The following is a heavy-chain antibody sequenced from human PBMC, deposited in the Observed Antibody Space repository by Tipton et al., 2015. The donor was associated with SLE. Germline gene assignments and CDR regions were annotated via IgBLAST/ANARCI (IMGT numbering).Heavy chain of an antibody. Sequence: TLSLTCTVSDDSFTRHYWSWIRQPPGKGLEWIGCIYHRGDTAYNTSLKSRVTLSVDASKDQFSLRLTSVIAADTAVYYCASVSDGTYCGGGTCPTAWYFDVWGRGTLVSVSS. CDR3: ASVSDGTYCGGGTCPTAWYFDV. CDR2: IYHRGDT. J-gene: IGHJ2*01. CDR1: DDSFTRHY. V-gene: IGHV4-59*11. D-gene: IGHD2-15*01.